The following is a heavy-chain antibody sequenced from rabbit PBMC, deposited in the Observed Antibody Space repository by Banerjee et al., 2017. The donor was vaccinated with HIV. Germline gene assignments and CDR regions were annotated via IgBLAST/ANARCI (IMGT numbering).Heavy chain of an antibody. D-gene: IGHD3-1*01. CDR2: IYAAKGST. Sequence: QLKETGGGLVQPGGSLTLPCKASGFDFSSYSMSCVREAPGKGLEWIGIIYAAKGSTYYASWVNGRFTISSNNAQNTVDLQMNSLTAADTAAYFCARLGGVWRPFNLWGQGTLVTVS. J-gene: IGHJ4*01. CDR1: GFDFSSYS. CDR3: ARLGGVWRPFNL. V-gene: IGHV1S7*01.